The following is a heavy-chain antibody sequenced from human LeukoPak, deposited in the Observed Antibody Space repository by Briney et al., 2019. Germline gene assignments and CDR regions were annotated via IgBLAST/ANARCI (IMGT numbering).Heavy chain of an antibody. J-gene: IGHJ4*02. CDR1: GGSISSYY. CDR3: AREHTKDYYDSSGLFDY. D-gene: IGHD3-22*01. Sequence: PSETLSLTCTVSGGSISSYYWSWIRQPPGKGLEWIGYIYYSGSTNYNPSLKSRVTISVDTSKNQFSLKLSSVTAADTAVYYCAREHTKDYYDSSGLFDYWGQGTLVTVSS. CDR2: IYYSGST. V-gene: IGHV4-59*01.